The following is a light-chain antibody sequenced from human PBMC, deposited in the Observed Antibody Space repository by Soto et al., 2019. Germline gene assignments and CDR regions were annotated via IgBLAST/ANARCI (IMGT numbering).Light chain of an antibody. J-gene: IGLJ3*02. V-gene: IGLV2-14*03. CDR1: SSDVGGYNY. CDR3: SSYTRSTTGV. Sequence: QSALTQPASVSGSPGQSITISCTGTSSDVGGYNYVSWYQHHPGKVPKLVIFDVSSRPSGVSNRFSGSKSGNTASLTISGLQAEDEADYYCSSYTRSTTGVFGGGTKLTVL. CDR2: DVS.